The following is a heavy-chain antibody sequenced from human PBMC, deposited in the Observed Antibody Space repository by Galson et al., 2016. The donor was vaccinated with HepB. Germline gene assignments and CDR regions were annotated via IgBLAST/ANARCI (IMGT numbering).Heavy chain of an antibody. Sequence: SLRLSCAASGFIFGEYAMHWVRQAPGKGLEWVSGITWNSGAIAYADSVKGRFTISRDNAKNTLYLQMNSLRGDDTDLYYSAKDKVSFYYYGMDVWGQGTTVTVSS. CDR3: AKDKVSFYYYGMDV. J-gene: IGHJ6*02. D-gene: IGHD2-8*01. CDR2: ITWNSGAI. CDR1: GFIFGEYA. V-gene: IGHV3-9*01.